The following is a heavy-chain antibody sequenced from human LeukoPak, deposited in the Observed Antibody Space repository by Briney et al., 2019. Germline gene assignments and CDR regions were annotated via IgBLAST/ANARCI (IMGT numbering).Heavy chain of an antibody. J-gene: IGHJ6*03. CDR3: ARKRLYYYYMDV. Sequence: PSETLSLTCTVSGYSISSGYYWGWIRQPPGKGLEWIGSIYHSGSTYYNPSLKSRVTISVDTSKNQFSLKLSSVTAADTAVYYCARKRLYYYYMDVWGKGTTVTISS. D-gene: IGHD2-21*02. CDR2: IYHSGST. V-gene: IGHV4-38-2*02. CDR1: GYSISSGYY.